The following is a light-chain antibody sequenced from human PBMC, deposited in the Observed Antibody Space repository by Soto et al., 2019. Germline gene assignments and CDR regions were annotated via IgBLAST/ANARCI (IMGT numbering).Light chain of an antibody. J-gene: IGKJ2*01. V-gene: IGKV1-39*01. CDR3: QQSYIIPFT. CDR2: NAV. Sequence: DVQMTQSPPSLSASVGDSVTLTCRTSQTIAKSLTWYQQKPGKSPKLLIHNAVILQWGVRSRFSGSMSGTDFTLSVSSLQPDDFATYIWQQSYIIPFTFGPGTKVE. CDR1: QTIAKS.